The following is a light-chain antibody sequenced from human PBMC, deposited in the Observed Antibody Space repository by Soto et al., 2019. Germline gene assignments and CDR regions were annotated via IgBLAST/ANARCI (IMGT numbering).Light chain of an antibody. CDR1: QSVGRNY. V-gene: IGKV3-20*01. CDR2: AAS. Sequence: EIVLTQFPGTLSLSPGERATLSCRASQSVGRNYVAWYQQKPGQAPRVIIYAASNRASGIPDRFSGSGSGSDFTLTSTRLEPEDFAVYYWKQYGTSPWAFGQGTKVEIK. CDR3: KQYGTSPWA. J-gene: IGKJ1*01.